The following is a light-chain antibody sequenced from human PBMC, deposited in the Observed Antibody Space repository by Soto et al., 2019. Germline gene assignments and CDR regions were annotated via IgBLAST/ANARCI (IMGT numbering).Light chain of an antibody. Sequence: SVLTQPASVSGSAGQSITISCTGTSSDVGNYNLVSWYLHHPGKAPKLLIYEDTKRPSGVSNRFSGSRSGNTASLTVSGLQAEDETDYYCCSYAGSSTYVFGTGTKLTVL. CDR1: SSDVGNYNL. J-gene: IGLJ1*01. CDR3: CSYAGSSTYV. CDR2: EDT. V-gene: IGLV2-23*01.